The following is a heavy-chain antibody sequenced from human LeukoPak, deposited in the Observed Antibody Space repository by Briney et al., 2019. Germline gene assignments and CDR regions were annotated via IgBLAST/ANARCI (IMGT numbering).Heavy chain of an antibody. J-gene: IGHJ4*02. CDR3: AKVSLWFGALFD. D-gene: IGHD3-10*01. Sequence: PPGGSLRLSCAASGFTFSSYAMSWVRQAPGKGLEWVSAISGSGGSTYYADSVKGRFTISRDNSKNTLYLQMNSLRAEDTAVYYCAKVSLWFGALFDWGQGTLVTVSS. V-gene: IGHV3-23*01. CDR2: ISGSGGST. CDR1: GFTFSSYA.